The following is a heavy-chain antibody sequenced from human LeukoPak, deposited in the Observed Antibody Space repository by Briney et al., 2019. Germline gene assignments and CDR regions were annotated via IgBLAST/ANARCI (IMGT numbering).Heavy chain of an antibody. CDR2: INPNSGGT. V-gene: IGHV1-2*02. CDR1: GGTFSSYA. D-gene: IGHD4-17*01. CDR3: ARGDYGDVIDI. J-gene: IGHJ3*02. Sequence: ASVKVSCKASGGTFSSYAISWVRQAPGQGLEWMGWINPNSGGTNYAQKFQGRVTMTRDTSISTAYMELSRLRSDDTAVYYCARGDYGDVIDIWGQGTMVTVSS.